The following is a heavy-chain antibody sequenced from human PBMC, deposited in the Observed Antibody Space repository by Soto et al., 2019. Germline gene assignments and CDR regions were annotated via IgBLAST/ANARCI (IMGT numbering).Heavy chain of an antibody. V-gene: IGHV4-59*11. CDR1: TDSMDGLY. J-gene: IGHJ4*01. CDR2: VDYTGNT. CDR3: AKDATLRH. Sequence: SETLSLTFTASTDSMDGLYWNWIRQPPGKGLEWIGYVDYTGNTNYNPSLRSRVSITIDTSKNQFSLQLRSVTAAYTATYYCAKDATLRHWGHGTLVTVSS. D-gene: IGHD2-15*01.